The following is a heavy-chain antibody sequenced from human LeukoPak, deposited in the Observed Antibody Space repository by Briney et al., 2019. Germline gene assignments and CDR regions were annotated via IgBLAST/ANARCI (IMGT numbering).Heavy chain of an antibody. CDR3: AKGHTSGWFFAY. CDR2: ISFDGNNK. J-gene: IGHJ4*02. D-gene: IGHD6-19*01. Sequence: GGSLRPSCAASGFTFSTYAMHWVRQAPGKGLEWVAVISFDGNNKYFAGSVKGRFTISRDNSRETLYLQMNGLRPEDTAVYYCAKGHTSGWFFAYWGQGTLVTVSS. V-gene: IGHV3-30*18. CDR1: GFTFSTYA.